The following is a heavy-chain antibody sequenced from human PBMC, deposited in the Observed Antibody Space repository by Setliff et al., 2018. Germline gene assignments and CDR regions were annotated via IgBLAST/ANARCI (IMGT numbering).Heavy chain of an antibody. CDR1: GDSISSSSYY. Sequence: SETLSLTCSVSGDSISSSSYYWGWIRQPPGKGLEWIGSNNYSGITYYSPSHKSRVIVSVDTSKNQFSLKLSSVTAADTAVYYCARLPGYCNGGNCYGYYTFDIWGQGTMVTVSS. V-gene: IGHV4-39*01. D-gene: IGHD2-15*01. J-gene: IGHJ3*02. CDR2: NNYSGIT. CDR3: ARLPGYCNGGNCYGYYTFDI.